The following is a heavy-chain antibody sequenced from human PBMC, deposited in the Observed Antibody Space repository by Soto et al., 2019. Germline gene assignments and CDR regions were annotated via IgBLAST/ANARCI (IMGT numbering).Heavy chain of an antibody. V-gene: IGHV4-4*02. CDR1: GGSISSSHW. J-gene: IGHJ4*02. D-gene: IGHD3-16*01. CDR3: ASSGGGEDY. Sequence: QVQLQESGPGLVKPSGTLSLSCAVSGGSISSSHWWTWVRQPPGKGLEWIGEICHSGSTNYNPSLKSRVTISVDTSRNQFSLNLSSVTAADTAVYYCASSGGGEDYWGQGILVTVSS. CDR2: ICHSGST.